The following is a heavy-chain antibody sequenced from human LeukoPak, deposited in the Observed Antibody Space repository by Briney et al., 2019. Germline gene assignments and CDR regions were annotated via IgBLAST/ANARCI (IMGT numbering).Heavy chain of an antibody. CDR2: VTSSSSTI. D-gene: IGHD3-22*01. Sequence: GGSLRLSCVASGFTFSSYSMNWVRQAPGKGPEWISYVTSSSSTIYYADSVKGRFTISRDNAKNSLYLQMNSLRDGDTALYYCARGDYYYDSSVYYAVPGVDWGQGTLVTVSS. V-gene: IGHV3-48*02. CDR3: ARGDYYYDSSVYYAVPGVD. CDR1: GFTFSSYS. J-gene: IGHJ4*02.